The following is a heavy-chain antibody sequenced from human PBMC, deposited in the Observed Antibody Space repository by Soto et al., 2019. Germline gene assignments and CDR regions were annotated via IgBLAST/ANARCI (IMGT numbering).Heavy chain of an antibody. CDR2: FDPEDGET. CDR3: ATDRSFLVGATPFFDY. J-gene: IGHJ4*02. V-gene: IGHV1-24*01. D-gene: IGHD1-26*01. Sequence: ASVKVSFKVSGYTLTELSMHWVRPAPGKGLELMGGFDPEDGETIYAQKFQGRVTMTEDTSTDTAYMELSSLRSEDTAVYYCATDRSFLVGATPFFDYWGQGTLVTVSS. CDR1: GYTLTELS.